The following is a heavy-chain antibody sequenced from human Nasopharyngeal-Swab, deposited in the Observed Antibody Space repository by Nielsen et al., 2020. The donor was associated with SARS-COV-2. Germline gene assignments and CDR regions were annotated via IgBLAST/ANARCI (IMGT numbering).Heavy chain of an antibody. CDR2: IYHSGNT. CDR1: GYSISSGYY. J-gene: IGHJ4*02. Sequence: SETLSLTCTVSGYSISSGYYWGWIRQPPGKGLEWIASIYHSGNTYYNPSLKSRVTISVDTSKNQFSLKLNSVTAADTAIYYCARVVPARVTFDYWGQGLLVTVSS. V-gene: IGHV4-38-2*02. CDR3: ARVVPARVTFDY. D-gene: IGHD5-18*01.